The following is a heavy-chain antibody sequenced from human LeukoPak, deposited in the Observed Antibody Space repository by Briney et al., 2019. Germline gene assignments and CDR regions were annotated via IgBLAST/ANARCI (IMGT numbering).Heavy chain of an antibody. J-gene: IGHJ4*02. Sequence: QPGGSLRLSCAASGFTVITNDMTCGRQAPGKGLEWVSVLYSDGNTKYADSVQGRFTISRDNSKNTLYLEMNSLSPDDTAVYYCARGVEPLAAKTVAYWGQGTLVTVSS. CDR1: GFTVITND. CDR3: ARGVEPLAAKTVAY. CDR2: LYSDGNT. D-gene: IGHD1-14*01. V-gene: IGHV3-53*01.